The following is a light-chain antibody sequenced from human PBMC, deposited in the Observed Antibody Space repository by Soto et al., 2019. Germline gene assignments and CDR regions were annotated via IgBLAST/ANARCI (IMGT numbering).Light chain of an antibody. CDR2: DAS. Sequence: EIVLTQSPATLSLSPGEGATLSCRASQSISSDLAWYQQKPGQAPRLLIYDASNRATGIPARFSGSGSGTDFTLTISSLEPEDFAVYYCQQRSKWPRTFGQGTKVDIK. V-gene: IGKV3-11*01. CDR1: QSISSD. CDR3: QQRSKWPRT. J-gene: IGKJ1*01.